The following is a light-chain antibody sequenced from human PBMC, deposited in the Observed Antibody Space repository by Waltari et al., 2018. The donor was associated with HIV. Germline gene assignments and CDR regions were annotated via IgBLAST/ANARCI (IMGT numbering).Light chain of an antibody. J-gene: IGKJ1*01. CDR3: HHYNNWRET. CDR1: QSVNSN. Sequence: EILMTQSPSPLSVFPGERATLSCRASQSVNSNLTWYQQKPGQTPRLLIYGTSTRATDIPSMFSGSGSGTDFTLTISSLQSEDFAVYYCHHYNNWRETFGQGTKVEIK. V-gene: IGKV3-15*01. CDR2: GTS.